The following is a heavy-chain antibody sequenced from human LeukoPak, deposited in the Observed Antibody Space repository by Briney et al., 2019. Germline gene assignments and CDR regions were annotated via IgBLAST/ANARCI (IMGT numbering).Heavy chain of an antibody. Sequence: GGSLRLSCEVSGFTFSSYAMHWVRQAPGKGLEWVAVISSDGSKKDYADSVKGRFTISRDNSKNTLYLQMNSLRAEDTAVYYCAKEIWPTVTTPGHTHFDYWDQGTLVTVSS. CDR2: ISSDGSKK. D-gene: IGHD4-17*01. CDR3: AKEIWPTVTTPGHTHFDY. V-gene: IGHV3-30*04. J-gene: IGHJ4*02. CDR1: GFTFSSYA.